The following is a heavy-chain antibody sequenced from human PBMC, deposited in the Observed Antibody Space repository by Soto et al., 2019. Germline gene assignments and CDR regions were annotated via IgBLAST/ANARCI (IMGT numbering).Heavy chain of an antibody. CDR3: ARVAVTEEHDV. J-gene: IGHJ6*04. D-gene: IGHD4-4*01. Sequence: PGGSLRLSCAASGFTFSSYSMNWVRQAPGKGLEWVSYISSSSSTIYYADSVKGRFTISRDNAKNSLYLQMNSLRAEDTAVYYCARVAVTEEHDVWGKGTTVTVSS. CDR1: GFTFSSYS. V-gene: IGHV3-48*01. CDR2: ISSSSSTI.